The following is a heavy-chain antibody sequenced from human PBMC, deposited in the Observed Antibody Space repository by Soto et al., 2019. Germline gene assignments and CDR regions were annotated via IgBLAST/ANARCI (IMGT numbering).Heavy chain of an antibody. J-gene: IGHJ4*02. CDR3: AKLDILTGYRSFDY. V-gene: IGHV3-23*01. CDR2: ISGSGGST. CDR1: GFTFSSYA. Sequence: RLSCAASGFTFSSYAMSWVRQAPGKGLEWVSAISGSGGSTYYADSVKGRFTISRDNSKNTLYLQMNSLRAEDTAVYYCAKLDILTGYRSFDYWGQGTLVTVSS. D-gene: IGHD3-9*01.